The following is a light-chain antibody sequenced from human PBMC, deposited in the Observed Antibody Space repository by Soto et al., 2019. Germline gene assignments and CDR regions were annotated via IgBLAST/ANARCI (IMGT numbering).Light chain of an antibody. J-gene: IGKJ2*01. CDR3: QQRSNWPRT. Sequence: EIVLTQSPATLSLSPGERATLSCRASQSVSSYLAWYQQKLGQAPRLLIYDASNRATGIPARFSGSGSGTDFTLTISNLEPEDFALYYCQQRSNWPRTFGQGTKLEIK. CDR1: QSVSSY. V-gene: IGKV3-11*01. CDR2: DAS.